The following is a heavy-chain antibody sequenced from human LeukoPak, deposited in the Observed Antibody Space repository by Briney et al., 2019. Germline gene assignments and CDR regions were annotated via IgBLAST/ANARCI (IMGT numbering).Heavy chain of an antibody. CDR1: GGSISSYY. D-gene: IGHD4-11*01. J-gene: IGHJ3*02. CDR3: ARLMTTGAFDI. Sequence: SETLSLTCTVSGGSISSYYWSWIRQPPGKGVELIWYIYYSASTNYNPSLKTRVTISVDTSKNQFSLKLSSVTAADTAVYYCARLMTTGAFDIWGQGTMVTVSS. CDR2: IYYSAST. V-gene: IGHV4-59*01.